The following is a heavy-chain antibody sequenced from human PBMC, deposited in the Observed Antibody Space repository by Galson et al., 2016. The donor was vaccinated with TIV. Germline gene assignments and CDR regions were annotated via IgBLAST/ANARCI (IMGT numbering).Heavy chain of an antibody. CDR3: ATYGSGRQASFDF. CDR2: IMPILDIT. CDR1: GGTLNNYI. D-gene: IGHD3-10*01. Sequence: SVKVSCKASGGTLNNYIINWVRQAPGQGLEWMGRIMPILDITKYTQKFQGRVTMTRDTSTSTVYMELSSLTSEDTAVYYCATYGSGRQASFDFWGQGTLVTVSS. J-gene: IGHJ4*02. V-gene: IGHV1-69*02.